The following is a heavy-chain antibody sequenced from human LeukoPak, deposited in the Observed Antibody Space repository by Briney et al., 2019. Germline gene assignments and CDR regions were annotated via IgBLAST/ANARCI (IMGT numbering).Heavy chain of an antibody. CDR2: IGGSGTRT. Sequence: PGGSLRLSCAASGFTLSTYGMNWVRQPPGKVLEWVSGIGGSGTRTYYADSVKGRFTISRDNSKNTLYLQMNSLRDEDTAVYYCAKDSHWILFDDWGQGTLVTVSS. CDR3: AKDSHWILFDD. CDR1: GFTLSTYG. J-gene: IGHJ4*02. D-gene: IGHD2-2*03. V-gene: IGHV3-23*01.